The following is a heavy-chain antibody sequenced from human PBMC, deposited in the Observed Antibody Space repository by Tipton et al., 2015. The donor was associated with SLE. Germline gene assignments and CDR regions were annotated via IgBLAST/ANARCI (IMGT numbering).Heavy chain of an antibody. D-gene: IGHD5-12*01. Sequence: TLSLTCTVSGGSIRSYYWSWIRQPPGKGLEWIGYIYYSGSTNYNPSLKSRVTISVDTSKNQFSLKLSSVTAADTAVYYCARGHERHYDSPNFDIWGQGTMVTVSS. CDR1: GGSIRSYY. J-gene: IGHJ3*02. CDR3: ARGHERHYDSPNFDI. V-gene: IGHV4-59*12. CDR2: IYYSGST.